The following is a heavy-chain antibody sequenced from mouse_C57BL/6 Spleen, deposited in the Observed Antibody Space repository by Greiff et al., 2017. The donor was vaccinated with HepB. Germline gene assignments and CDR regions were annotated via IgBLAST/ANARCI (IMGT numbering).Heavy chain of an antibody. CDR2: ISSGGSYT. J-gene: IGHJ3*01. D-gene: IGHD1-1*01. CDR3: ARHYYYGSSSFAY. CDR1: GFTFSSYG. V-gene: IGHV5-6*01. Sequence: EVQLVESGGDLVKPGGSLKLSCAASGFTFSSYGMSWVRQTPDKRLEWVATISSGGSYTYYPDSVKGRFTISRDNAKNTLYLQMSSLKSEDTAMYYCARHYYYGSSSFAYWGQGTLVTVSA.